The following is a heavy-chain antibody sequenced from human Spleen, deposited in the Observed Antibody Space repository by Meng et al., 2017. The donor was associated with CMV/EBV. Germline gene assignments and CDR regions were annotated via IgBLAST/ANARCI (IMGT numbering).Heavy chain of an antibody. CDR3: AKDPRIAAAGTNTYFDY. D-gene: IGHD6-13*01. V-gene: IGHV3-33*06. CDR2: IWYDGSNK. J-gene: IGHJ4*02. Sequence: FTFSSYGMHWVRQALGKGLEWVAVIWYDGSNKYYADSVKGRFTISRDNSKNTLYLQMNSLRAEDTAVYYCAKDPRIAAAGTNTYFDYWGQGTLVTVSS. CDR1: FTFSSYG.